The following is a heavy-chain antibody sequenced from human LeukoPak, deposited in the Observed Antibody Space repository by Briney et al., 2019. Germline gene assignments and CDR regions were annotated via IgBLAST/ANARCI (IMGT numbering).Heavy chain of an antibody. CDR1: GFTFSSYG. V-gene: IGHV3-30*02. CDR3: AARPTSAAVAPSDF. D-gene: IGHD6-19*01. J-gene: IGHJ4*02. Sequence: PGGSLRLSCAASGFTFSSYGMHWVRQAPGKGLEWVAFIRYDGSNKYYADSVKGRFTISRDNSKSMLYLEMNSLRAEDTATYYCAARPTSAAVAPSDFWGQGTLVTVSS. CDR2: IRYDGSNK.